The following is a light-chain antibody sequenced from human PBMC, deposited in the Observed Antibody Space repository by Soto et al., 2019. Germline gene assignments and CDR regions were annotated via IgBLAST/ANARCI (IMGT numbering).Light chain of an antibody. V-gene: IGKV1-39*01. Sequence: DIQMTQSPSSLSSSVGDRVTVTFLASQSITFYLNWYQQKPGKAPKLLIYAASSLQSGVPSRFSGGGSGTDFTLTISSLQPEDFATYYCQQSYGTPITFGQGTRLEIK. CDR3: QQSYGTPIT. CDR1: QSITFY. J-gene: IGKJ5*01. CDR2: AAS.